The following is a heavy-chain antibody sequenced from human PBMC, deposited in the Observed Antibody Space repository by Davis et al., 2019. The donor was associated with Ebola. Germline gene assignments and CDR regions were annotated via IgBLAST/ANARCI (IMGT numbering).Heavy chain of an antibody. V-gene: IGHV4-31*03. D-gene: IGHD3-3*01. CDR2: IYYSGST. J-gene: IGHJ5*02. CDR1: GGSISSGGYY. CDR3: ARTEVLRFLEWLSSAHNWFDP. Sequence: SETLSLTCTVSGGSISSGGYYWSWIRQHPGKGLEWIGYIYYSGSTYYNPSLKSRVTISVDTSKNQFSLKLSSVTAADTAVYYCARTEVLRFLEWLSSAHNWFDPWGQGTLVTVAS.